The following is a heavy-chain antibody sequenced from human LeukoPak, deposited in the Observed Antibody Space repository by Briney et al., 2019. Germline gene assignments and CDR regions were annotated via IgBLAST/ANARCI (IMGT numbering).Heavy chain of an antibody. Sequence: PGGSLRLSCAASGFTFSSYAMSWVRQAPRKGLEWVSAISDSGGSTFNADSVKGRFTISRDNPKNTLYLQMNSLRAEDTALYYCATSTVATNDYWGQGTLVTVSS. J-gene: IGHJ4*02. CDR2: ISDSGGST. CDR1: GFTFSSYA. V-gene: IGHV3-23*01. D-gene: IGHD4-11*01. CDR3: ATSTVATNDY.